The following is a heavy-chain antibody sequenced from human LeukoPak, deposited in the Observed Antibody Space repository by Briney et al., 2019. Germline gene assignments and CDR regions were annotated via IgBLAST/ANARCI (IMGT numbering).Heavy chain of an antibody. CDR3: ARDYCTSTTCPNWFDP. CDR1: GGSFSGYY. CDR2: INHSGST. D-gene: IGHD2-2*01. V-gene: IGHV4-34*01. Sequence: SETLSLTCAVYGGSFSGYYWSWIRQPPGKGLEWIGEINHSGSTNYNPSLKSRVTISVDTSKNHFSLKLSSVTAADTAVYYCARDYCTSTTCPNWFDPWGQGTLVTVSS. J-gene: IGHJ5*02.